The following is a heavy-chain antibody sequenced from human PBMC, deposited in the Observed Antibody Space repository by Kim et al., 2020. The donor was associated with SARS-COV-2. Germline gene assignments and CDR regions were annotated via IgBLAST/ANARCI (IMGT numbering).Heavy chain of an antibody. D-gene: IGHD3-10*01. V-gene: IGHV4-34*01. Sequence: SETLSLTCAVYGGSFSGYYWSWIRQPPGKGLEWIGEINHSGSTNYNPSLKSRVTISVDTSKNQFSLKLSSVTAADTAVYYCARGLVRGGPDYWGQGTLVTVSS. CDR1: GGSFSGYY. J-gene: IGHJ4*02. CDR2: INHSGST. CDR3: ARGLVRGGPDY.